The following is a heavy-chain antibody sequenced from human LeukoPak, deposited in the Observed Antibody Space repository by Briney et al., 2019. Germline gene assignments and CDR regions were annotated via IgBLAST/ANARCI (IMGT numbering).Heavy chain of an antibody. CDR3: ASGVLRFLEWLLPGRVYYYYYGMDV. J-gene: IGHJ6*02. Sequence: SETLSLTCAVYGGSFSGYYWSWIRQPPGKGLEWIGEINHSGSTNYNPSLKSRVTISVDTSKNQFSLKLSSVTAADTAVYYCASGVLRFLEWLLPGRVYYYYYGMDVWGQGTTVTASS. D-gene: IGHD3-3*01. CDR2: INHSGST. V-gene: IGHV4-34*01. CDR1: GGSFSGYY.